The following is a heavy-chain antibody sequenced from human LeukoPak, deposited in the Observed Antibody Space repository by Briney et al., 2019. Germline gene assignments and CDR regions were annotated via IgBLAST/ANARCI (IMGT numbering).Heavy chain of an antibody. J-gene: IGHJ3*02. CDR3: ARVSVAATYFRAFDI. D-gene: IGHD1-26*01. CDR2: INPSGGSP. V-gene: IGHV1-46*01. CDR1: GYTFTSYY. Sequence: ASVKVSCKAAGYTFTSYYMHWLRQAPGQGLEWMGIINPSGGSPTYAQNFQGRVTMTRDTSTSTVYMDLRSLRSEDTAVYYCARVSVAATYFRAFDIWDQGTVVTVSS.